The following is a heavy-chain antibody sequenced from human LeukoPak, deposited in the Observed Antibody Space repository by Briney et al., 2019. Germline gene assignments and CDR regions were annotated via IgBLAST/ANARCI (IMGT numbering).Heavy chain of an antibody. Sequence: SETLSLTCAVYGGSFSGYYWSWIRQPPGKGLEWIGEINHSGSTNYNPSLKSRVTISVDTPKNQFSLKLSSVTAADTAVYYCAYGAYYFDYWGQGTLVTVSS. CDR2: INHSGST. CDR3: AYGAYYFDY. D-gene: IGHD4-17*01. V-gene: IGHV4-34*01. J-gene: IGHJ4*02. CDR1: GGSFSGYY.